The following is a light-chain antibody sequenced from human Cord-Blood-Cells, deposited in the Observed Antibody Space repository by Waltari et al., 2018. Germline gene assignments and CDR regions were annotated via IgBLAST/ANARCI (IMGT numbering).Light chain of an antibody. CDR2: DVS. J-gene: IGLJ3*02. V-gene: IGLV2-11*01. Sequence: QSALTQPRSVSGSPGQSVTISCTGTSSDVGGYNYVSWYQQHPGKAPKLMIYDVSKRPSGVPDRCSGSKSGNTASRTISGLQAEDEAGYYCCSYAGSSWVFGGGTKLTVL. CDR3: CSYAGSSWV. CDR1: SSDVGGYNY.